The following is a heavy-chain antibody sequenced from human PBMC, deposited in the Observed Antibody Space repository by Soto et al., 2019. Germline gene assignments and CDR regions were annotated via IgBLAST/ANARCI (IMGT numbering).Heavy chain of an antibody. Sequence: QVQLVQSGAEVKKPGSSVKVSCKASGGTFSSYAISWVRQAPGQGLEWMGGIIPIFGTANYAQKFQGRVTITADKYTSTAYMELSSLRSEDTAVYYCARGDYYDSSGYYYVGGNYWGQGTLVTVSS. CDR3: ARGDYYDSSGYYYVGGNY. D-gene: IGHD3-22*01. V-gene: IGHV1-69*06. CDR2: IIPIFGTA. CDR1: GGTFSSYA. J-gene: IGHJ4*02.